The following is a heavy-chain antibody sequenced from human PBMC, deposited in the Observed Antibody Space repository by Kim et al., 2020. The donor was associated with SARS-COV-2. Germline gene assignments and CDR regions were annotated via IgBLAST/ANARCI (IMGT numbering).Heavy chain of an antibody. V-gene: IGHV4-39*01. CDR3: ARRSTDSSGYYHDY. J-gene: IGHJ4*02. D-gene: IGHD3-22*01. CDR2: IYYSGST. CDR1: GGSISSSSYY. Sequence: SETLSLTCTVSGGSISSSSYYWGWIRQPPGKGLEWIGSIYYSGSTYYNPSLKSRVTISVDTSKNQFSLKLSSVTAADTAVYYCARRSTDSSGYYHDYWGQGTLVTVSS.